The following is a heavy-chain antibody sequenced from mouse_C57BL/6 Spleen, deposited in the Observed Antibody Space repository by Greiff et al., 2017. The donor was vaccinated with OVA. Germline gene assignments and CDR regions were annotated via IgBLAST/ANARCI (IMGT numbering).Heavy chain of an antibody. V-gene: IGHV1-53*01. CDR3: ARFGYDYDGAD. CDR2: INPSNGGT. Sequence: VQLQQPGAELVKPGASVKLSCKASGYTFTSYWMHWVKQRPGQGLEWIGDINPSNGGTNYNEKFKSKATLTVDKSSSTTYMQPISLTSEDSAGYYCARFGYDYDGADWGHGALVSVAA. D-gene: IGHD2-4*01. CDR1: GYTFTSYW. J-gene: IGHJ3*01.